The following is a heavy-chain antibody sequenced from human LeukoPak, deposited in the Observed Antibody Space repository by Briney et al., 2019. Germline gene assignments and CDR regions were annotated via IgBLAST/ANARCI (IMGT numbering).Heavy chain of an antibody. CDR3: VSSGYCYGENFDY. D-gene: IGHD3-22*01. V-gene: IGHV3-66*02. CDR2: IYSGGST. Sequence: GGSLRLSCAASGFTVSSNYMSWVRQAPGKGLEWVSVIYSGGSTYYADSVKGRFTISRDNSKNTLYLQMNSLRAEDTAVYYCVSSGYCYGENFDYWGQGTLVTISS. CDR1: GFTVSSNY. J-gene: IGHJ4*02.